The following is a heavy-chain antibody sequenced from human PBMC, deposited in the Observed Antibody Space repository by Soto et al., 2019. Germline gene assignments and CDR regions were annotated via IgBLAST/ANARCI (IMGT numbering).Heavy chain of an antibody. Sequence: QVQLQQWGAGLLKPSETLSLTCAVYGGSFSGYYWSWIRQFPGKGLEWIGEINHSGSTNYNPSLKSRVTISVDTAKRQFSLKVSSVTAADTAVYYCARGQITMVRGVEVSWYFDLWGRGTLVTVSS. CDR1: GGSFSGYY. CDR2: INHSGST. V-gene: IGHV4-34*01. D-gene: IGHD3-10*01. J-gene: IGHJ2*01. CDR3: ARGQITMVRGVEVSWYFDL.